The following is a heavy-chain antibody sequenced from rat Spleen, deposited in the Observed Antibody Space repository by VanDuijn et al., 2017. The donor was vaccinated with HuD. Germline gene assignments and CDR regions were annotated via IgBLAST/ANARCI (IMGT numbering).Heavy chain of an antibody. CDR2: FSYDGRTT. CDR3: TRGGYFRH. V-gene: IGHV5-22*01. D-gene: IGHD2-5*01. Sequence: EVQLVESGGGLVQPGRSMKLSCAASGFTFSDFYMAWVRQAPAKGLEWVATFSYDGRTTYYPDSVKGRFTISRDTAQNTLYLQMNSPTSEDTATYYCTRGGYFRHWGQGVMVTVSS. J-gene: IGHJ2*01. CDR1: GFTFSDFY.